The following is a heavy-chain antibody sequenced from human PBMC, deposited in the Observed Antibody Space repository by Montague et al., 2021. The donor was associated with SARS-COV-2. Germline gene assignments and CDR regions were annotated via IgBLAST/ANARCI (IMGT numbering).Heavy chain of an antibody. CDR2: IYASGST. D-gene: IGHD3-16*01. CDR1: GVSITSYY. J-gene: IGHJ4*02. V-gene: IGHV4-4*07. Sequence: SETLSLTCSISGVSITSYYRSWVRQPAGKGLEWIGHIYASGSTNYSPSLKSRVRLFIDNPKNQFSLKLESLTAADTAVYYCVRDGGNWYYFDYWGQGALVTVSS. CDR3: VRDGGNWYYFDY.